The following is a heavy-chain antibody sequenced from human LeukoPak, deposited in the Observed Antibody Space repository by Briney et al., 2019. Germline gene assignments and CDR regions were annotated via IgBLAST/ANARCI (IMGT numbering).Heavy chain of an antibody. J-gene: IGHJ3*02. Sequence: ASVKVSCKASGGTFSNYGIIWVRQAPGQGLEWMGGIIPIFGTANYAQKFQGRVTITADKSTSTAYMELSSLRSEDTAVYYCARGGAWYCSSTSCYYAFDIWGQGTMVTVSS. CDR3: ARGGAWYCSSTSCYYAFDI. D-gene: IGHD2-2*01. CDR1: GGTFSNYG. CDR2: IIPIFGTA. V-gene: IGHV1-69*06.